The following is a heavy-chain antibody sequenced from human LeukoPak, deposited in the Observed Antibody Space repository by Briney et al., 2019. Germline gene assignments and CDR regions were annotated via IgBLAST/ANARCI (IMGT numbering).Heavy chain of an antibody. CDR1: GGSFSGYY. V-gene: IGHV4-34*01. CDR3: ARGRIVVVPAVRGWFDP. D-gene: IGHD2-2*01. J-gene: IGHJ5*02. Sequence: MTSETLSLTCAVYGGSFSGYYWSWIRQPPGKGLEWIGEINHGGSTNYNPSLKSRVTISIDTSKNQFSLKLSSVTAADTAVYYCARGRIVVVPAVRGWFDPWGQGTLVTVSS. CDR2: INHGGST.